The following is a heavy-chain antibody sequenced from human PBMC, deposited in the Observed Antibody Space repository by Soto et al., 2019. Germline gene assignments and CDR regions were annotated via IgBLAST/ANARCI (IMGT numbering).Heavy chain of an antibody. CDR2: IYKEGGT. J-gene: IGHJ5*02. Sequence: EVQLVESGGGLVQPGGSLRLSCVASGFTVNSNYMNWVRQAPGKGLEWVSVIYKEGGTNYANTVKGRFTTSRDNSXNTVYLQMYSLRAEDTGVYYCVRDFVIAAANWSDPWGQGTLVTVSA. CDR1: GFTVNSNY. CDR3: VRDFVIAAANWSDP. D-gene: IGHD6-6*01. V-gene: IGHV3-66*01.